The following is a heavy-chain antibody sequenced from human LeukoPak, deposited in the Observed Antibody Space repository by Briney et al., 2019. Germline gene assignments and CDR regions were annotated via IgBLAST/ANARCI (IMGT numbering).Heavy chain of an antibody. Sequence: PGGSLRLSCAASGFTVSGSYMNWVRQAPGKGLEWVSLIYGGGNTYYADSVKGRFTISRDNSRNTLYLQMNSLRVEDTAVYYCAKALFGIYFDYWGQGNLVTVPS. CDR2: IYGGGNT. CDR3: AKALFGIYFDY. CDR1: GFTVSGSY. J-gene: IGHJ4*02. V-gene: IGHV3-53*01. D-gene: IGHD2-21*01.